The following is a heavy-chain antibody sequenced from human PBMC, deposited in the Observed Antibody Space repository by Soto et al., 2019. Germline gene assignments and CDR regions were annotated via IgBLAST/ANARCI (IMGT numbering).Heavy chain of an antibody. J-gene: IGHJ6*02. CDR2: IIPIFGTA. V-gene: IGHV1-69*01. CDR3: ASDEGIAVAGNHYYYGMDV. CDR1: GGTFSSYA. Sequence: QVQLVQSGAEVKKPGSSVKVSCKASGGTFSSYAISWVRQAPGQGLEWMGGIIPIFGTANYAQKFQGSVTITADESKSTAYMELSSLRADDTAVYYCASDEGIAVAGNHYYYGMDVWGQGTTVTFSS. D-gene: IGHD6-19*01.